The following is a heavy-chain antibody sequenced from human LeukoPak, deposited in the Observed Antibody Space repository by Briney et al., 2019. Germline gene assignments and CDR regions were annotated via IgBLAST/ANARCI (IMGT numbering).Heavy chain of an antibody. CDR1: GYTFTNYG. Sequence: ASVKVSCKTSGYTFTNYGINWVRQAPGQGLEWMGWISAYNGNTNYEQRFQGRVTMTTDTSTSTAYMDLRSLRSDDTAVYYCARDPRTEDGYNLRGFDYWGQGTLVTVSS. CDR3: ARDPRTEDGYNLRGFDY. CDR2: ISAYNGNT. D-gene: IGHD5-24*01. J-gene: IGHJ4*02. V-gene: IGHV1-18*01.